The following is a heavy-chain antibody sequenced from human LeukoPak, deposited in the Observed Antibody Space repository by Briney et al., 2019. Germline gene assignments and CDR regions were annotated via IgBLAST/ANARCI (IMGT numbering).Heavy chain of an antibody. CDR1: GGSISSSSYY. Sequence: SETLSLTCTVSGGSISSSSYYWGWIRQPPGKGLEWIGSISNSGSTYYNPSLKSRVTISVDTSKNQFSLRLSSVTAADTAVYYCARRGSSGWFFDYWGQGTLVTVSS. V-gene: IGHV4-39*01. J-gene: IGHJ4*02. D-gene: IGHD6-19*01. CDR2: ISNSGST. CDR3: ARRGSSGWFFDY.